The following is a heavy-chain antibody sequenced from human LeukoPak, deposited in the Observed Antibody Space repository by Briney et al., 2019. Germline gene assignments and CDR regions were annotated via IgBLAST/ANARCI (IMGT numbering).Heavy chain of an antibody. CDR3: ASNYYCEGSFDY. D-gene: IGHD3-10*01. J-gene: IGHJ4*02. Sequence: SETLSLTCTVSGGSISSYYWSWIRQPPGKGLEWIGYIYYSGSTNYNPSLKSRVTISVDTSKNQFSLKLSSVTAADAAVYYCASNYYCEGSFDYWGQGNLVTVSS. V-gene: IGHV4-59*08. CDR1: GGSISSYY. CDR2: IYYSGST.